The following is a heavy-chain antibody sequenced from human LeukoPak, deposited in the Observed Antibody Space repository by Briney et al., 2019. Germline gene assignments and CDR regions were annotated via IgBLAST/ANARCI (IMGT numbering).Heavy chain of an antibody. CDR1: GYTFTGYY. J-gene: IGHJ5*02. CDR2: INPNSGGT. CDR3: ARRNGITIFGVVRGTEFDP. Sequence: GASVKVSCKASGYTFTGYYMHWARQAPGQGLEWMGWINPNSGGTNYAQKFQGRVTMTRDTSISTAYMELSRLRSDDTAVYYCARRNGITIFGVVRGTEFDPWGQGTLDTVSS. D-gene: IGHD3-3*01. V-gene: IGHV1-2*02.